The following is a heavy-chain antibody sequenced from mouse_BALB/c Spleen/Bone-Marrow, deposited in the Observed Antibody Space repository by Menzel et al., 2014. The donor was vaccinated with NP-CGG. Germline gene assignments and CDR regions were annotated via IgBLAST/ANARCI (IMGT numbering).Heavy chain of an antibody. CDR3: ARAYRYDGRYYYAMDY. J-gene: IGHJ4*01. Sequence: EVKLMESGGGSVKPGGSLKLSCAASGFTFSSYAMSWVRQSPEKRLEWVAEISSGGSYTYYPDTATGRFTISRDNAKNSLYLEMSSLRSEDTAMYYCARAYRYDGRYYYAMDYWGQGTSVTGSS. V-gene: IGHV5-9-4*01. D-gene: IGHD2-14*01. CDR1: GFTFSSYA. CDR2: ISSGGSYT.